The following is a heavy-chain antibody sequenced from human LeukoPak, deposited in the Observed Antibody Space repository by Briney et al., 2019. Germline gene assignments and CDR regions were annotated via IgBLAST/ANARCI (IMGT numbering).Heavy chain of an antibody. CDR2: ISSSSSYI. J-gene: IGHJ6*03. V-gene: IGHV3-21*01. Sequence: GSLRLSRAASGFTFSSYSMNWVRQAPGKGLEWVSSISSSSSYIYYADSVKGRFTISRDNAKNSLYLQMNSLRAENTAVYYCAKDATAVVGTVYMDVWGKGTTVTISS. CDR1: GFTFSSYS. D-gene: IGHD6-13*01. CDR3: AKDATAVVGTVYMDV.